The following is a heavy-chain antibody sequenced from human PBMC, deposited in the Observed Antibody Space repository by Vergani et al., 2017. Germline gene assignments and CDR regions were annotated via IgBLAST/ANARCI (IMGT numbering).Heavy chain of an antibody. CDR1: GGSISSYY. Sequence: QVQLQESGPGLVKPSETLSLTCTVSGGSISSYYWSWIRQPPGKGLEWIGYIYYSGSTNYNPSLKSRVTISVDTSKNQFSLKLSSVTAADTAVYYCAYLRGGYAYYFDYWGQGTLVTVSS. CDR3: AYLRGGYAYYFDY. J-gene: IGHJ4*02. D-gene: IGHD3-22*01. CDR2: IYYSGST. V-gene: IGHV4-59*01.